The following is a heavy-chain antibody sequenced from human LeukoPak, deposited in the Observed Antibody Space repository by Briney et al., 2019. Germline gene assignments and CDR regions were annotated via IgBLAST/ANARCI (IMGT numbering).Heavy chain of an antibody. CDR2: INPNSGGT. Sequence: GASVKVSCKASGYTFTGYYMHWVRQAPGQGLEWMGWINPNSGGTNYAQKFQGRVTMTRDTSISTAYMELSRLRSDDTAVYYCARGSEVGATDFDYWGQGTLVTVSS. D-gene: IGHD1-26*01. CDR3: ARGSEVGATDFDY. V-gene: IGHV1-2*02. J-gene: IGHJ4*02. CDR1: GYTFTGYY.